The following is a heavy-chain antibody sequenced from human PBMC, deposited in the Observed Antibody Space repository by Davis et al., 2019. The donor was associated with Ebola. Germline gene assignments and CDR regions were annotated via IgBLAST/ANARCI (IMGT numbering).Heavy chain of an antibody. CDR1: GYRFINYW. D-gene: IGHD3-9*01. CDR2: IYPADSDT. Sequence: GGSLRLSCEGSGYRFINYWVAWVRQTPAKGLEWMGIIYPADSDTKYSPSFQGQVTFSVDKSINTAYLQWSNLKASDSGIYYCARRNILSGYSNDYWGQGTLVTVSS. V-gene: IGHV5-51*01. CDR3: ARRNILSGYSNDY. J-gene: IGHJ4*02.